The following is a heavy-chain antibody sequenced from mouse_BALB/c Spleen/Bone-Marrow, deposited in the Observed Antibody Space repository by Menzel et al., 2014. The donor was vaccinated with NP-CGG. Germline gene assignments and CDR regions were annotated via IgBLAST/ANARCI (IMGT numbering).Heavy chain of an antibody. CDR1: GYTFTSYY. CDR2: IYPGNVNT. J-gene: IGHJ4*01. CDR3: ARERRSRAMDY. Sequence: QLKESGPELVKPGASVRISCKASGYTFTSYYIHWVKQRPGQGLEWIGWIYPGNVNTKYNEKFKGKATLTADKSSSTAYMQLSSLTSEDSAVYFCARERRSRAMDYWGQGTSVTVSS. V-gene: IGHV1S56*01.